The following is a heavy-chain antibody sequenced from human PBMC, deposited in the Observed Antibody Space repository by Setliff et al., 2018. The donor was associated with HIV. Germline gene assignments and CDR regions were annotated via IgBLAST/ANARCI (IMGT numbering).Heavy chain of an antibody. V-gene: IGHV4-34*01. D-gene: IGHD2-2*01. Sequence: SETLSLTCAVYGGSLSGHYWSWIRQPPGKGLEWIGEINDSGRTNYNPSLKSRVTISIDTSKNQFSLKLTSVTAADTAVYYCARAMGGSRTDFDYWGQGTLVTVSS. CDR2: INDSGRT. J-gene: IGHJ4*02. CDR1: GGSLSGHY. CDR3: ARAMGGSRTDFDY.